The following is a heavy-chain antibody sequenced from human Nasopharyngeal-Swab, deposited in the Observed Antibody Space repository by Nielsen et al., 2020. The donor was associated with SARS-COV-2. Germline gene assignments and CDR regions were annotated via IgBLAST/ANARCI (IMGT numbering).Heavy chain of an antibody. CDR3: ARAVAGATDY. CDR1: GFTFSTFW. CDR2: IKEDGSQK. J-gene: IGHJ4*02. D-gene: IGHD1-26*01. V-gene: IGHV3-7*03. Sequence: GSLRLPCAVPGFTFSTFWMTWVRQAPGKGLEWVANIKEDGSQKYYLDSVKGRFTISRDNAKNSLYLQMNSLRAEDTAIYFCARAVAGATDYWGQGTLVTVSS.